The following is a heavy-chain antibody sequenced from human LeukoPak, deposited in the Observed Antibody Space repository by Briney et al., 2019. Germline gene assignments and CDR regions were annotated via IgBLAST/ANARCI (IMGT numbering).Heavy chain of an antibody. CDR2: IKSQTDGCTT. CDR3: TTTAVADLGFDY. D-gene: IGHD6-19*01. CDR1: GFTFSNAW. Sequence: GGSLRLSCAASGFTFSNAWMSWVRQAPGKGREWVGRIKSQTDGCTTDYAAPVKGRFTISRDDSKNTLYLQMNSLKTEDTAVYYCTTTAVADLGFDYWGQGTLVTVSS. V-gene: IGHV3-15*01. J-gene: IGHJ4*02.